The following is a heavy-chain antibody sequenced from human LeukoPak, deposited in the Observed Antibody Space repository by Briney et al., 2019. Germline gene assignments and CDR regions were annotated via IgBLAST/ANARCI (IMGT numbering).Heavy chain of an antibody. CDR2: IKQDGSEK. D-gene: IGHD6-13*01. J-gene: IGHJ4*02. CDR1: GFTFSTYW. Sequence: GGSLRLSCAASGFTFSTYWMSWVRQAPGKGLEWVANIKQDGSEKYYVDSVKGRITISRDNAKNSLYLQMNSLRAEDTAMYYCARDSAGNDYWGQGTLVTVSS. V-gene: IGHV3-7*01. CDR3: ARDSAGNDY.